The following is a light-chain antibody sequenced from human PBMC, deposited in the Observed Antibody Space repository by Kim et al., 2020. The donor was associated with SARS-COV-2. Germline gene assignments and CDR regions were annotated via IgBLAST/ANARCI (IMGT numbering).Light chain of an antibody. V-gene: IGLV1-40*01. CDR3: QSYDSSLSGVV. CDR1: SSNIGSGYY. Sequence: RVTLSCTWSSSNIGSGYYVHWFQQLPGTAPQLLIYGNSNRPSGVPDRFSCSKSGTSASLAITGLQAEDEADYYCQSYDSSLSGVVFGGGTQLTVL. CDR2: GNS. J-gene: IGLJ2*01.